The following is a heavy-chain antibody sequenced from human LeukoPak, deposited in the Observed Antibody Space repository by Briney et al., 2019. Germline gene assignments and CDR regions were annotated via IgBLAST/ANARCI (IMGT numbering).Heavy chain of an antibody. V-gene: IGHV4-59*08. CDR2: IYYSGST. CDR1: GGSISSYY. D-gene: IGHD7-27*01. CDR3: ARAEIRWGSGGSPYFDY. J-gene: IGHJ4*02. Sequence: PSETLSLTCTVSGGSISSYYWSWIRQPPGKGLEWIGYIYYSGSTNYNPSLKSRVTISVDTSKNQLSLKLSSVTAADTAVYYCARAEIRWGSGGSPYFDYWGQGTLVTVSS.